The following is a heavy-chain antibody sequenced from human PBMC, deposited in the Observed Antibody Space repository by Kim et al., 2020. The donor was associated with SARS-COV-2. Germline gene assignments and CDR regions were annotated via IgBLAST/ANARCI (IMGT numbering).Heavy chain of an antibody. Sequence: ASVTVSCKASGYTFTSYGISWVRQAPGQGLEWMGWISAYNGNTNYAQKLQGRVTMTTDTSTSTAYMELRSLRSDDTAVYYCARDVVVVPAASRNYYYYGMDVWGQGTTVTVSS. J-gene: IGHJ6*02. CDR1: GYTFTSYG. CDR2: ISAYNGNT. D-gene: IGHD2-2*01. CDR3: ARDVVVVPAASRNYYYYGMDV. V-gene: IGHV1-18*01.